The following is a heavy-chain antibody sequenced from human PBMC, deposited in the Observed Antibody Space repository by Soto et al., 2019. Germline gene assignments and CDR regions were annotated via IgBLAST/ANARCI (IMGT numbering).Heavy chain of an antibody. J-gene: IGHJ6*02. CDR1: GGSISSGDYY. D-gene: IGHD1-7*01. V-gene: IGHV4-30-4*01. CDR3: ARDPGTTIFYYYGMDV. Sequence: TLSLTCTVSGGSISSGDYYWSWIRQPPGKGLEWIGYIYYSGSTYYNPSLKSRVTISVDTSKNQFSLKLSSVTAADTAVYYCARDPGTTIFYYYGMDVWGQGTTVTVSS. CDR2: IYYSGST.